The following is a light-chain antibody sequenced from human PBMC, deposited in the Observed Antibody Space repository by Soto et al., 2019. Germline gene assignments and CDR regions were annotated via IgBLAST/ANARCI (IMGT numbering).Light chain of an antibody. V-gene: IGLV1-40*01. CDR3: HSYDSGPHVV. J-gene: IGLJ2*01. CDR2: GNS. CDR1: SSNIGAGYD. Sequence: QSVLTQPPSVSGAPGQRVTISCTGSSSNIGAGYDVHWYQQLPGTAPKLLLYGNSNRPSGVPDLFSGAKSGTSASLAITGLLAEVEAAYSCHSYDSGPHVVFGGGTTLTVL.